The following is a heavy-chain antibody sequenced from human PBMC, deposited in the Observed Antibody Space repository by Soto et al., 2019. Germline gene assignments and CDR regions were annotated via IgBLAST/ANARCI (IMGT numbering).Heavy chain of an antibody. Sequence: GGSLRLSCAASGFTFSSYAMSWVRQAPGKGLEWVSAISGSGGSTYYADSVKGRSTISRDNSKNTLYLQMNSLRAEDTAVYYCAKGTNYYYYYYMDVWGKGTTVTVSS. CDR2: ISGSGGST. V-gene: IGHV3-23*01. CDR3: AKGTNYYYYYYMDV. CDR1: GFTFSSYA. J-gene: IGHJ6*03. D-gene: IGHD2-8*01.